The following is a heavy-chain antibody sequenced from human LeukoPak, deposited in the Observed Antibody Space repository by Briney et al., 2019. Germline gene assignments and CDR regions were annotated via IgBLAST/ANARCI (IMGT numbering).Heavy chain of an antibody. D-gene: IGHD3-9*01. J-gene: IGHJ3*01. Sequence: ASVKVSCKASGGTFSDFGTFSTYAIIWVRQAPGPRLQWLGGITPMFGIATCAQKFQGRVTITADKSVSTVDMEMSRLMSEDTAVYYCAREGSFHHETIPFDVWGQGTMVTVSS. CDR3: AREGSFHHETIPFDV. V-gene: IGHV1-69*10. CDR2: ITPMFGIA. CDR1: GGTFSDFGTFSTYA.